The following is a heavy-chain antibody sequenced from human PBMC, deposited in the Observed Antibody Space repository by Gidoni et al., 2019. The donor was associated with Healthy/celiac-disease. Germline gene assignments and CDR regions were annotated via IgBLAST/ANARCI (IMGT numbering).Heavy chain of an antibody. CDR3: AVTLVVVANRAVDY. D-gene: IGHD2-15*01. Sequence: EVQLVESGGGLVKPGGSLRLSCAASGFTFSSYSMNWVRQAPGKGLEWGSSISSSSSYIYYADSVKGRFTISRDNAKNSLYLQMNSLRAEDTAVYYCAVTLVVVANRAVDYWGQGTLVTVSS. CDR2: ISSSSSYI. CDR1: GFTFSSYS. V-gene: IGHV3-21*01. J-gene: IGHJ4*02.